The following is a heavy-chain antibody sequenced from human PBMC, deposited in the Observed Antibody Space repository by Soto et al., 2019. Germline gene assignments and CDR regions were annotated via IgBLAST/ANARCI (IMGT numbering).Heavy chain of an antibody. V-gene: IGHV4-59*01. J-gene: IGHJ6*03. CDR2: IYYSGST. D-gene: IGHD4-17*01. CDR1: GGSISSYY. Sequence: SETLSLTCTVSGGSISSYYWSWIRQPPGKGLEWIGYIYYSGSTNYNPSLKSRVTISLNTSKNQFSLKLSSVTAADTAVYYCAREVAYGDYYYYYMDVWGKGTTVTVSS. CDR3: AREVAYGDYYYYYMDV.